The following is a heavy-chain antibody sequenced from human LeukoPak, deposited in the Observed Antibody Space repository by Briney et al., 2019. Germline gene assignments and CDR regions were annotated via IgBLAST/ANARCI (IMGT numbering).Heavy chain of an antibody. Sequence: SETLSLTCAVYGGSFSGYYWSWIRQPPGKGLEWIGEINHSGSTNYNPSLKSRVTISVDTSKNQFSLKLSSVTAADTAVYYCARGPPRYYDFWSGYQFDYWGQGTLVTVSS. V-gene: IGHV4-34*01. J-gene: IGHJ4*02. D-gene: IGHD3-3*01. CDR2: INHSGST. CDR3: ARGPPRYYDFWSGYQFDY. CDR1: GGSFSGYY.